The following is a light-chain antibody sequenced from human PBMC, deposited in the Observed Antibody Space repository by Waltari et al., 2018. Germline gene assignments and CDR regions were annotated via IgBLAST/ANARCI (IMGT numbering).Light chain of an antibody. CDR3: QQYRTPPWT. V-gene: IGKV1-5*03. Sequence: IQIAQSSFPLSSSVGDRVTLPCRASENINNWLAWYQQKPGKAPKLLIQRASTLESGVSSRFSGSGSGTEFTLTISSLQPDDFATYSCQQYRTPPWTFGQGTKVEI. CDR1: ENINNW. J-gene: IGKJ1*01. CDR2: RAS.